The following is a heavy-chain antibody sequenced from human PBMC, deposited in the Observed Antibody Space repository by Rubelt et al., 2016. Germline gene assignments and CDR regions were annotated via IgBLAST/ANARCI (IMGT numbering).Heavy chain of an antibody. V-gene: IGHV3-48*03. CDR3: VRDEYGVGGDP. J-gene: IGHJ5*02. D-gene: IGHD2/OR15-2a*01. Sequence: EVQLVESGGGLVQPGGSLRLSCAASGFSFNIYEMNWVRQAPGKGLEWGSYIRASGGARYNADAVRGRFTVSRDNAKNLLYLQMNNVTDDDTALYYCVRDEYGVGGDPWGQGTLVTVSS. CDR1: GFSFNIYE. CDR2: IRASGGAR.